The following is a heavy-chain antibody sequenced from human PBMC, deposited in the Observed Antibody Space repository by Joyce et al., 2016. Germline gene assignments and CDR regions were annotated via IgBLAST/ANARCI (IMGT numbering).Heavy chain of an antibody. CDR2: INNSGVT. CDR1: GVPFRGFF. J-gene: IGHJ4*02. V-gene: IGHV4-34*01. D-gene: IGHD6-19*01. CDR3: ARSQWLAPLMY. Sequence: QVQLQQWGAGLLKPSETLSLTCAVSGVPFRGFFWTWVRQPPGKGLEWIGDINNSGVTNYNPSLKTRVTLSVDTSKNQFSLKLTSLSAADTAVYYCARSQWLAPLMYWGQGTPVTVSS.